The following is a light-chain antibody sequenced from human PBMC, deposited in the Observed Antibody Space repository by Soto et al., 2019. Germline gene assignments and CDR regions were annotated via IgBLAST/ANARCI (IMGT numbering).Light chain of an antibody. J-gene: IGKJ4*01. V-gene: IGKV3-15*01. CDR1: QSVSSN. CDR2: GAS. CDR3: QHYNNWPLT. Sequence: EIVMTQSPATLSVSPGERATLSCRASQSVSSNLAWYQQKPGQAPRLLIHGASTRATGIPARFRGSGSGTEFTLTISSLQSEDFAVYYCQHYNNWPLTFGGGTKV.